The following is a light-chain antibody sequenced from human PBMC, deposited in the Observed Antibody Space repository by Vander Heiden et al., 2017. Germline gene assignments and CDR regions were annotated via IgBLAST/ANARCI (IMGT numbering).Light chain of an antibody. V-gene: IGLV1-40*01. CDR1: SSNIGAGYD. Sequence: QSVLTQPPSVSGAPVQRVTIPCTGSSSNIGAGYDVHWYHQLPGTAPKLLSYGNSNRPSGVPDRFSGSNSGTSASPAITGLQAEDEADDYCQSSASSLSGYVGFGGGTKLNGL. CDR2: GNS. CDR3: QSSASSLSGYVG. J-gene: IGLJ2*01.